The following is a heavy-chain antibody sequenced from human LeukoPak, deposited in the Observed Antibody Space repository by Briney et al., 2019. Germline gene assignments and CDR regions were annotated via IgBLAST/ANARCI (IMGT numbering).Heavy chain of an antibody. CDR2: ISGSGGST. J-gene: IGHJ4*02. CDR3: AKDLNSSGYYLYYFDY. Sequence: GGSLRLSCAASGFTFSSYAMSWVRQAPGKGLEWVSAISGSGGSTYYADSVKGRFTISRDNSKNTLYLQMNSLRAEDTAVYYCAKDLNSSGYYLYYFDYWGQGTLVTVPS. D-gene: IGHD3-22*01. CDR1: GFTFSSYA. V-gene: IGHV3-23*01.